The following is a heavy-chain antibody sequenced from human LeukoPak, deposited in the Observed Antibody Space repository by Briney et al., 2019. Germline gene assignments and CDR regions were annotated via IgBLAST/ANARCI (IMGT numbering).Heavy chain of an antibody. CDR1: GASVGSAGYH. V-gene: IGHV4-61*08. J-gene: IGHJ4*02. CDR3: ARTQSQSGSYRYYYGY. CDR2: VYYVSST. Sequence: SETLSLTCSVSGASVGSAGYHWCWIRQPPGGGLEWVGYVYYVSSTNYNPSLKSRVTMSVDPSRNQFSLKLNSVTAADTAVYYCARTQSQSGSYRYYYGYWGQGTPVTVSS. D-gene: IGHD1-26*01.